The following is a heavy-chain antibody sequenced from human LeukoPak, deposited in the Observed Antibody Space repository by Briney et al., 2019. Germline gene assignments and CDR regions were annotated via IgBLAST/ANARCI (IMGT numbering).Heavy chain of an antibody. CDR3: AKDTSYASYYFDY. CDR1: GFTFRNYG. Sequence: GGSLRLSCAASGFTFRNYGMNWVRQAPGKGLEWLSGISPRGGGTYYADSVKGRFTISRDNSKNTLYLQMNSLRAADTAVYYCAKDTSYASYYFDYWGQGTLVTVSS. V-gene: IGHV3-23*01. CDR2: ISPRGGGT. J-gene: IGHJ4*02. D-gene: IGHD3-16*01.